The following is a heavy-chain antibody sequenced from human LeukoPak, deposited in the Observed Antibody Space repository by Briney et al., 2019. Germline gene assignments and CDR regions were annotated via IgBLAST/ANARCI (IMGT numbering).Heavy chain of an antibody. CDR1: GYSFTSYW. CDR3: ARLYPGLVVISHFDY. D-gene: IGHD2-2*01. J-gene: IGHJ4*02. V-gene: IGHV5-51*01. CDR2: IYPGDSDT. Sequence: GESLKISCKGSGYSFTSYWIGWVRPMPGKGLEWMGIIYPGDSDTRYSPSFQGQVTISADKSISTAYLQWSSLKASDTAMYYCARLYPGLVVISHFDYWGQGTLVTVSS.